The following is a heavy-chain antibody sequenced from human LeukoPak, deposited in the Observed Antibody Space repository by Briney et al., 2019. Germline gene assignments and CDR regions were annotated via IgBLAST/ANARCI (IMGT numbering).Heavy chain of an antibody. CDR1: GYTLTQLS. V-gene: IGHV1-24*01. J-gene: IGHJ4*02. CDR2: FDPEDGET. D-gene: IGHD1-26*01. CDR3: ATYESGSFFDY. Sequence: ASVKVSCKVSGYTLTQLSMHWVRQAPGRGLEWVGGFDPEDGETIYAQKFQGRVTMTEDTSTDTAYMELSSLRSEDTAVYYCATYESGSFFDYWGQGTLVTVSS.